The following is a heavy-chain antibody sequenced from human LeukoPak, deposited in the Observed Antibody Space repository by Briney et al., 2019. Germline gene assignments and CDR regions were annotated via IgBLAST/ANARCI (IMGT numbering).Heavy chain of an antibody. D-gene: IGHD3-10*01. J-gene: IGHJ4*02. V-gene: IGHV1-2*04. Sequence: ASVKVSCKASGYTFTGYYMHWVRQAPGQGLEWMGWINPNSGGTNYAQKFQGWVTMTRDTSISTAYMELSRLRSDDTAVYCCARGRSVRNVLLWFGELFADFDYWGQGTLVTVSS. CDR2: INPNSGGT. CDR1: GYTFTGYY. CDR3: ARGRSVRNVLLWFGELFADFDY.